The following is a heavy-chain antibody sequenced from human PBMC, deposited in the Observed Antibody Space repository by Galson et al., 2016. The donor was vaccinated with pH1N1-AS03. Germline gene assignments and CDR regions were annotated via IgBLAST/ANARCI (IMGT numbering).Heavy chain of an antibody. J-gene: IGHJ5*02. CDR1: GFSLNTSGVG. V-gene: IGHV2-5*01. CDR2: IYWNDDI. Sequence: PALVKPTQTLTLTCPFSGFSLNTSGVGVGWIRQAPGKALEWHAIIYWNDDIRYRPSLRNRLTITKDTSKSQVVLTMTNMDPVDTATYFCARAYYADFADWFDPWGQGTLVTVSS. CDR3: ARAYYADFADWFDP. D-gene: IGHD4-17*01.